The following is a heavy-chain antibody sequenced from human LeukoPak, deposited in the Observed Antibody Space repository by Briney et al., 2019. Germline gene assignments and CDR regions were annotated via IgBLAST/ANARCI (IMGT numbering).Heavy chain of an antibody. V-gene: IGHV4-4*02. J-gene: IGHJ4*02. Sequence: SETLSLTCTVSGDSISNGNWWNWVRLPPGRGLDWIGEISHVGSTKYSPSLKDRVTISKDNSKNQFSLKLNSVTAADTATYYCTRSSGWWSLDYWGQGALVTVSS. CDR2: ISHVGST. CDR1: GDSISNGNW. CDR3: TRSSGWWSLDY. D-gene: IGHD6-13*01.